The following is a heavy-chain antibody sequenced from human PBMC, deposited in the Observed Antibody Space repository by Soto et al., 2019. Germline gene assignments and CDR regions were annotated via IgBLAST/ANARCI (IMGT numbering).Heavy chain of an antibody. CDR1: GLSFSSYW. V-gene: IGHV3-7*03. D-gene: IGHD6-19*01. CDR2: TKQEGSEK. J-gene: IGHJ6*02. Sequence: GGSLRLSCAASGLSFSSYWTSWVRPAPGKGRAWVANTKQEGSEKYHVDSVKGRSTNSRDNAKDTLYLQMNSLRAEDTAVYYGASRGYSSGWYPGPQNDYGMDVWGQGTTVTVSS. CDR3: ASRGYSSGWYPGPQNDYGMDV.